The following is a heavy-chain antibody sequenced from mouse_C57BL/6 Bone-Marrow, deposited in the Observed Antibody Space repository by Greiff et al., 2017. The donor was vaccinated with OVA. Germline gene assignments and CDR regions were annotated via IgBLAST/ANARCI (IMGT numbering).Heavy chain of an antibody. V-gene: IGHV1-81*01. D-gene: IGHD2-12*01. CDR2: IYPRSGNT. J-gene: IGHJ4*01. CDR1: GYTFTSSG. Sequence: QVQLQQSGAELARPGASVKLSCKASGYTFTSSGISWVKQRTGQGLEWIGEIYPRSGNTYYNEKFKGKATLTADKSSSTAYMELRSLTSEDSAVYFCASPPYYTFYAMDVWGQGTSVTVSS. CDR3: ASPPYYTFYAMDV.